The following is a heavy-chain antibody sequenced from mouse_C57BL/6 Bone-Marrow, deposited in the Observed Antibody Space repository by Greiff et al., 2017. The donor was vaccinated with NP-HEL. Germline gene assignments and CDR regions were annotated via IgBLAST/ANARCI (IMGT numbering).Heavy chain of an antibody. V-gene: IGHV1-81*01. CDR2: IYPRSGNT. CDR3: ARLRDGYYADY. Sequence: QVQLKQSGAELARPGASVKLSCKASGYTFTSYGISWVKQRTGQGLEWIGEIYPRSGNTYYNEKFKGKATLTADKSSSTAYMELRSLTSEDSAVYFCARLRDGYYADYWGQGTTLTVSS. CDR1: GYTFTSYG. D-gene: IGHD2-3*01. J-gene: IGHJ2*01.